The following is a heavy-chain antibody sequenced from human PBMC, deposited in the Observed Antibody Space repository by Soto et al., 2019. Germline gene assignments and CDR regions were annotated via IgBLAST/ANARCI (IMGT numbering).Heavy chain of an antibody. CDR1: GFTFSIAW. CDR3: TTESPYGDFLFDF. Sequence: LRLSCAGSGFTFSIAWMSWVRQAPGKGLGWVGRIKSKPDGGATDYAAPVKGRFTISRDDSKNTLYLQLNSLKTEDTAVYYCTTESPYGDFLFDFWGQGTPVTVSS. D-gene: IGHD4-17*01. J-gene: IGHJ4*02. CDR2: IKSKPDGGAT. V-gene: IGHV3-15*01.